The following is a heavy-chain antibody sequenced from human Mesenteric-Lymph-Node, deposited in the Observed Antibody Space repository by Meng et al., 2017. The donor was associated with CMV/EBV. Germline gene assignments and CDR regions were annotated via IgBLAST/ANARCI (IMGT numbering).Heavy chain of an antibody. CDR3: ARSAAAGKSVAFDI. Sequence: SETLSLTCTVSGGSISSYYWSWIRQPPGKGLEWIGYIYYSGSTNYNPPLKSRVTISVDTSKNQFSLKLSSVTAADTAVYYCARSAAAGKSVAFDIWGQGTMVTVSS. J-gene: IGHJ3*02. CDR1: GGSISSYY. D-gene: IGHD6-13*01. V-gene: IGHV4-59*01. CDR2: IYYSGST.